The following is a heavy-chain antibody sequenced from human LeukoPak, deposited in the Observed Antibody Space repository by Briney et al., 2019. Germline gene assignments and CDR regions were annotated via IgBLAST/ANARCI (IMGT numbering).Heavy chain of an antibody. J-gene: IGHJ6*02. CDR2: IIPIFGTA. D-gene: IGHD2-2*01. Sequence: ASVKVSCKASGYTFTSYYMHWVRQAPGQGLEWMGGIIPIFGTANYAQKFQGRVTITADEPTSTAYMELSSLRSEDTAVYYCARAPVGYCSSTSCSSHYYGMDVWGQGTTVTVSS. CDR1: GYTFTSYY. CDR3: ARAPVGYCSSTSCSSHYYGMDV. V-gene: IGHV1-69*13.